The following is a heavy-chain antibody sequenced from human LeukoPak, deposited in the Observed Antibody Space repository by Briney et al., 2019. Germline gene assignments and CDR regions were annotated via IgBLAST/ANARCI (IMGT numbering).Heavy chain of an antibody. Sequence: GGSLRLSCAASGFTFSRDSMNWVRQAPGKGLEWVSYINGGGSPIYYADSVRGRFTISRDNVKNSLYLQMNSLRAEDTAVYYCVRDNPRCCGVVPANIDDYWGQGTLVTVSS. CDR2: INGGGSPI. V-gene: IGHV3-48*01. J-gene: IGHJ4*02. CDR3: VRDNPRCCGVVPANIDDY. CDR1: GFTFSRDS. D-gene: IGHD2-15*01.